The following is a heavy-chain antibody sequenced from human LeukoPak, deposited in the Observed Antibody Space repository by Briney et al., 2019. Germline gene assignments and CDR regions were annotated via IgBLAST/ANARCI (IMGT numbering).Heavy chain of an antibody. CDR1: GYSFTSYW. CDR3: ARHILETTVTRNYYYGMDV. V-gene: IGHV5-51*01. Sequence: GESLKISCKGSGYSFTSYWIGWVRQMPGKGLEWMGIICPGDSDTRYSPSFQGQVTISADKSISTAYLQWSSLKASDTAMYYCARHILETTVTRNYYYGMDVWGQGTTVTVSS. J-gene: IGHJ6*02. D-gene: IGHD4-17*01. CDR2: ICPGDSDT.